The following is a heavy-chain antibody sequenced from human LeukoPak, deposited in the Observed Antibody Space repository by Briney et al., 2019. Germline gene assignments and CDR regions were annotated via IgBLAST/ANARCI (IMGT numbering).Heavy chain of an antibody. CDR3: ARAYPDY. CDR2: ISYNGSNK. D-gene: IGHD3-16*01. Sequence: GRSLRLSCAASGFTFSSYAMHWVRQAPGKGLEWVAVISYNGSNKYYADSVKGRFTISRVNSKNTLYLQMNSLRAEDTAVYYCARAYPDYWGQGTLVTVSS. J-gene: IGHJ4*02. CDR1: GFTFSSYA. V-gene: IGHV3-30-3*01.